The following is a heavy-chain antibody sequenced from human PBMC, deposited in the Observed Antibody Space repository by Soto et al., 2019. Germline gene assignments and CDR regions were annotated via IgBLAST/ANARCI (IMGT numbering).Heavy chain of an antibody. V-gene: IGHV3-23*01. CDR3: ARQGYGSGPNWFDS. CDR2: ISGSGGST. Sequence: GGSLRLSCAASGFTFSSYAMSWVRQAPGKGLEWVSAISGSGGSTYYADSVKGRFTISRDNSKNTLYLQMNTVTAADTALYYCARQGYGSGPNWFDSWGQGTLVTVSS. CDR1: GFTFSSYA. D-gene: IGHD3-10*01. J-gene: IGHJ5*01.